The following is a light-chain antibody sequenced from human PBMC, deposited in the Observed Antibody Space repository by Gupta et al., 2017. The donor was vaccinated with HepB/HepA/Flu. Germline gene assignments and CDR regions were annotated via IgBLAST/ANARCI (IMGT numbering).Light chain of an antibody. J-gene: IGKJ1*01. CDR2: KGS. Sequence: IQMPPSPSTLSASVGDRVTITCRASQSISDWLAWFQQKAGTAPKVLSSKGSYLESGVPSRLSGRASGKXCIPTTXIMPPDDLATYCGKYDLVHPGIFGXGTKVEIK. V-gene: IGKV1-5*03. CDR3: KYDLVHPGI. CDR1: QSISDW.